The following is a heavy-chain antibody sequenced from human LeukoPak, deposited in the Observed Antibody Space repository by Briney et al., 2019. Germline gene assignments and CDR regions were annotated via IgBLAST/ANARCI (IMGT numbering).Heavy chain of an antibody. Sequence: KPSETLSLTCTVSGGSISSYFWSWIRQPPGKGLGWIGYIYYSGSTNYNPSLKSRVTISVDTSKNQFSLKLTSVTAADTAVYYCARGEKSLYYFDYWGQGTLVTVSS. CDR3: ARGEKSLYYFDY. J-gene: IGHJ4*02. CDR2: IYYSGST. V-gene: IGHV4-59*01. CDR1: GGSISSYF. D-gene: IGHD1-26*01.